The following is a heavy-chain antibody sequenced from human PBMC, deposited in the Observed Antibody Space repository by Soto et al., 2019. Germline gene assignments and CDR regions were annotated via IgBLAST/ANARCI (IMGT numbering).Heavy chain of an antibody. CDR1: GYTFTSYG. J-gene: IGHJ6*02. D-gene: IGHD3-9*01. CDR3: ARTPNDILTGDDYYYGMDV. Sequence: GASVKVSCKASGYTFTSYGISWVRQAPGQGLEWMGWISAYNGNTNSAQKLQGRVTMTTDTSTSTAYMELRSLRSDDTAVYYCARTPNDILTGDDYYYGMDVWGQGTTVTVSS. V-gene: IGHV1-18*04. CDR2: ISAYNGNT.